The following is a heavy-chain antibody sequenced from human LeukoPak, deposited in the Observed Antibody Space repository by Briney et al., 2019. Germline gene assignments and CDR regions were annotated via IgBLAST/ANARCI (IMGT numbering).Heavy chain of an antibody. V-gene: IGHV1-69*04. CDR1: GGTFSSYA. J-gene: IGHJ5*02. CDR2: IIPILGIA. D-gene: IGHD1-1*01. CDR3: ARGSNWNHHPYWFDP. Sequence: SVKVSCKASGGTFSSYAISWVRQAPGQGLEWMGRIIPILGIANCAQKFQGRVTITADKSTSTAYMELSSLRSEDTAVYYCARGSNWNHHPYWFDPWGQGTLVTVSS.